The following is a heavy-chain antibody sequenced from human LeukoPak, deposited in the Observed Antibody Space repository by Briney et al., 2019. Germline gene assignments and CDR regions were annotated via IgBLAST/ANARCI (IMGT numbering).Heavy chain of an antibody. CDR1: GYTFTGYY. CDR3: ARGSCSGGSCYSFGLGAFDI. J-gene: IGHJ3*02. V-gene: IGHV1-2*04. CDR2: INPNSGGT. Sequence: GASVKVSCKASGYTFTGYYMHWVRQAPGQGLEWMGWINPNSGGTNYAQKFQGWVTMTRDTSISTAYMELSRLRSDDTAVYYCARGSCSGGSCYSFGLGAFDIWGQGTMVTVSS. D-gene: IGHD2-15*01.